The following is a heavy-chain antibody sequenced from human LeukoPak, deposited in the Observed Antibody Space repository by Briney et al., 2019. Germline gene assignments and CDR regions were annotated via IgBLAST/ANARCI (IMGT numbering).Heavy chain of an antibody. J-gene: IGHJ3*02. V-gene: IGHV4-4*07. D-gene: IGHD1-7*01. CDR2: VYTSGST. Sequence: SETLSHTCSVSGGSISGYYWTWIRQPAGKGLEWIARVYTSGSTHYNPSLKTRLTMSVDTSKNQFSLKLSSVTAADTAVYYCARLITGTTTAFDIWGQGTMVTVSS. CDR1: GGSISGYY. CDR3: ARLITGTTTAFDI.